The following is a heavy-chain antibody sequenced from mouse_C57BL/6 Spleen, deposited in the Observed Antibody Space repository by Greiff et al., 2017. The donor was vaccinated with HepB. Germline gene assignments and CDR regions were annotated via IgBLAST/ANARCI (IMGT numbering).Heavy chain of an antibody. J-gene: IGHJ2*01. CDR3: AREKDRGEDYYCDY. V-gene: IGHV1-80*01. CDR1: GYAFSSYW. CDR2: IYPGDGDT. Sequence: QVQLKESGAELVKPGASVKISCKASGYAFSSYWMNWVKQRPGKGLEWIGPIYPGDGDTNYNGTFKGKATLTAAKSSSTAYMQLSSLTSEDSAVYFGAREKDRGEDYYCDYGGQGTTLTVSS.